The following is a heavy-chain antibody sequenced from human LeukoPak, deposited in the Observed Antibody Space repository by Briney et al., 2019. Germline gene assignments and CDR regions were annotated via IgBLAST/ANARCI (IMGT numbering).Heavy chain of an antibody. CDR2: IIPSLGIA. CDR3: AQNLLTSGYEYYYYYGMDV. Sequence: GASVKVSCKASGGTFSSYAISWVRQAPGQGLEWVGRIIPSLGIANYAQKFQGRVTITADKSTSTAYMELSSLRSEDTAVYYCAQNLLTSGYEYYYYYGMDVWGQGTTVTVSS. V-gene: IGHV1-69*04. D-gene: IGHD5-12*01. J-gene: IGHJ6*02. CDR1: GGTFSSYA.